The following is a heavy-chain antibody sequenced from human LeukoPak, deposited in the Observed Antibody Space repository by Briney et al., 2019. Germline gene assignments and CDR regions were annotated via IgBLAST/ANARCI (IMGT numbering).Heavy chain of an antibody. V-gene: IGHV4-39*01. CDR1: GGSISSSSYY. CDR3: ARQTEWLRLLSFDY. Sequence: SETLSLTCTVSGGSISSSSYYWGWIRQPPGKGLEWIGSIYYSGSTYYNPSLKSRVTMSVDTSKNQFSLKLSSVTAADTAVYYCARQTEWLRLLSFDYWGQGTLVTVSS. CDR2: IYYSGST. J-gene: IGHJ4*02. D-gene: IGHD5-12*01.